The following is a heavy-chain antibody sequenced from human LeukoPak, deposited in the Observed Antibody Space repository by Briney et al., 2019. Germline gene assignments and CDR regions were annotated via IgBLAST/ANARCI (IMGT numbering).Heavy chain of an antibody. Sequence: SETLSLTCTVSGGSISSSSYYWGWIRQPPGKGLEWIGYIYYSGSTNYNPSLKSRVTISVDTSKNQFSLKLSSVTAADTAVYYCARSETGYIVVVPAAIGSGYYYGMDVWGQGTTVTVSS. CDR2: IYYSGST. J-gene: IGHJ6*02. CDR3: ARSETGYIVVVPAAIGSGYYYGMDV. V-gene: IGHV4-61*05. CDR1: GGSISSSSYY. D-gene: IGHD2-2*02.